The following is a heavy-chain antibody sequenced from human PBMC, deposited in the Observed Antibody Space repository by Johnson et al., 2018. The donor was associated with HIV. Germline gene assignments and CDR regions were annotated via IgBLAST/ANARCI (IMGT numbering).Heavy chain of an antibody. J-gene: IGHJ3*02. D-gene: IGHD1-26*01. CDR3: AKGVVATTNDAFDI. CDR2: ISDDGSKI. V-gene: IGHV3-30*04. CDR1: GFRFSTYA. Sequence: QMLLVESGGGVVQPGRSLRLSCAASGFRFSTYALHWVRQTPGKGLEWVALISDDGSKIYHADSVKGRFTISRDNANNSLYLQMNSLRAVYTALYYCAKGVVATTNDAFDIWGQGTMVTVSS.